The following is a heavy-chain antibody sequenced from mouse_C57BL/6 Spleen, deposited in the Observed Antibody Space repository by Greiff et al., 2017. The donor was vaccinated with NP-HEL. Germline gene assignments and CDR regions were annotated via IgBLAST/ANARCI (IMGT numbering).Heavy chain of an antibody. V-gene: IGHV14-4*01. D-gene: IGHD2-4*01. J-gene: IGHJ3*01. CDR3: TTGEGLRRGAWFAY. Sequence: VQLQQSGAELVRPGASVKLSCTASGFNIKDDEMHWVKQRPEQGLEWIGWIDPENGDTEYAAKFQGKATITADQSSNAAYLQLSSLTSEDTAVYYCTTGEGLRRGAWFAYWGQGTLGTVSA. CDR2: IDPENGDT. CDR1: GFNIKDDE.